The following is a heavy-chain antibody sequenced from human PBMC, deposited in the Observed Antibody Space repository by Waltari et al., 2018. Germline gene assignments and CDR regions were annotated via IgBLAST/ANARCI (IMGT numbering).Heavy chain of an antibody. CDR3: AKDEPYDRSGYLDY. J-gene: IGHJ4*02. Sequence: EVQLFESGGGLVQPGGSLRLSCAASRFTFCSYAMSWVRQASGKGVEWVAAIGGKGGRQDYADAVKHRFTITRDKCKNTLYLEMNSLRAEDTAVYYCAKDEPYDRSGYLDYWGQGTLVTVSS. CDR1: RFTFCSYA. CDR2: IGGKGGRQ. D-gene: IGHD3-22*01. V-gene: IGHV3-23*01.